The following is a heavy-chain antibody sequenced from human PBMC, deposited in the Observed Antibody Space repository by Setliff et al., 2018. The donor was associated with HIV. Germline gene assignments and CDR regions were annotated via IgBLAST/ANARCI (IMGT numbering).Heavy chain of an antibody. D-gene: IGHD3-3*01. CDR2: ISANSGGT. CDR1: GYTFTGYY. V-gene: IGHV1-2*02. Sequence: GASVKVSCKASGYTFTGYYMHWVRQAPGQGLEWMGWISANSGGTNYAQKFQGRVTMTRDTSISTAYMELSRLRSDDTAVYYCARGTYYDFWSGFESGFDYWGQGTLVTVSS. CDR3: ARGTYYDFWSGFESGFDY. J-gene: IGHJ4*02.